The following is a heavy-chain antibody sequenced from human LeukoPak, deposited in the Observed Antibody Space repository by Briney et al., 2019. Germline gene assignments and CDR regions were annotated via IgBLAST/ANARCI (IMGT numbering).Heavy chain of an antibody. CDR2: IKQDGNVN. V-gene: IGHV3-7*03. Sequence: PGGSLRLSCAASGFTFGNSWMTWVRQAPGKGLEWVASIKQDGNVNYYVDSVKGRFTISRDNAKNSLYLQMSNLRAEDTAVYFCARGGGLDVWGQGATVTVSS. J-gene: IGHJ6*02. CDR1: GFTFGNSW. CDR3: ARGGGLDV. D-gene: IGHD3-16*01.